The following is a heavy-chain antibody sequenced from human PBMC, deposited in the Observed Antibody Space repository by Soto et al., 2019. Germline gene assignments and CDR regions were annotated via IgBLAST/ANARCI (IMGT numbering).Heavy chain of an antibody. Sequence: GGSLRLSCAASGFTVSSNYMSWVRQAPGKGLEWVSVIYSGGSTYYADSVKGRFTISRDNSKNTPYLQMNSLRAEDTAVYYCARENEYSSPQQPPSALRAGDAFDIWGQGTMVTV. CDR3: ARENEYSSPQQPPSALRAGDAFDI. D-gene: IGHD6-6*01. CDR2: IYSGGST. V-gene: IGHV3-53*01. CDR1: GFTVSSNY. J-gene: IGHJ3*02.